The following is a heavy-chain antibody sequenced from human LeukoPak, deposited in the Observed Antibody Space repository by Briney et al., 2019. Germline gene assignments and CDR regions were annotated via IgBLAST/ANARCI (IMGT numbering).Heavy chain of an antibody. J-gene: IGHJ4*02. CDR3: ARGGDWYYFDR. CDR2: LKHDGGER. Sequence: GGSLRLSCAASGFIFSSHWMIWVRQAPGKGLEWVASLKHDGGERYYVDSVKGRFTISRDNAANSLSLEMNSLRGEDTAMYYCARGGDWYYFDRWGRGTLVTVSS. V-gene: IGHV3-7*01. D-gene: IGHD3/OR15-3a*01. CDR1: GFIFSSHW.